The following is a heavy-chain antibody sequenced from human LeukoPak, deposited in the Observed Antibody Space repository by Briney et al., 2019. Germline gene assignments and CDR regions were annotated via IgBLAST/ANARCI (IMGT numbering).Heavy chain of an antibody. Sequence: PGGSLRLSCAASGFTFSSYEMNWVRQAPGKGLEWVSYISSSGSTIYYADSVKGRFTISRDNAKNSLYLQMNSLRAGDTAVYYCAREPQNYGGYRFDYWGQGTLVTVSS. V-gene: IGHV3-48*03. CDR1: GFTFSSYE. J-gene: IGHJ4*02. D-gene: IGHD4-17*01. CDR2: ISSSGSTI. CDR3: AREPQNYGGYRFDY.